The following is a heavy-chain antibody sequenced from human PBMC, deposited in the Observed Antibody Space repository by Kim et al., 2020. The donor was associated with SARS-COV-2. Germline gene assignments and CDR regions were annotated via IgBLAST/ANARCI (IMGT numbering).Heavy chain of an antibody. Sequence: SETLSLTCAVYGGSFSGYYWSWIRQPPGKGLEWIGEINHSGSTNYNPSLKSRVTISVDTSKNQFSLKLSSVTAADTAVYYCARGRGYYDSSGYYTDYWYFDLWGRGTLVTVSS. V-gene: IGHV4-34*01. CDR1: GGSFSGYY. D-gene: IGHD3-22*01. CDR3: ARGRGYYDSSGYYTDYWYFDL. J-gene: IGHJ2*01. CDR2: INHSGST.